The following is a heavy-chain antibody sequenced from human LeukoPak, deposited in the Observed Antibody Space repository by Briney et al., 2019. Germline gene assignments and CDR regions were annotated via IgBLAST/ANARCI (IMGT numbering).Heavy chain of an antibody. CDR2: ISGYNGDT. CDR3: ARGGNYYDYPGNI. J-gene: IGHJ3*02. CDR1: GYIFTGYG. Sequence: ASVKVSCKTSGYIFTGYGITRVRQAPGQGLEWMGWISGYNGDTNYAQKFQGRVTMTTDTSTSTAYMELRSLRSADTAVYYCARGGNYYDYPGNIWGQGTMVIVS. V-gene: IGHV1-18*01. D-gene: IGHD3-16*01.